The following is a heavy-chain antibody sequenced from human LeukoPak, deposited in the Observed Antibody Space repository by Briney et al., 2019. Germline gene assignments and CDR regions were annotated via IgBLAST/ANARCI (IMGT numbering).Heavy chain of an antibody. V-gene: IGHV4-39*01. CDR3: ARQLTVPSYDYDGMDV. Sequence: SETLSLTCTVSGGSISSSSYYWGWIRQPPGKGLEWIGSIYYSGSTYYNPSLKSRVTISVDTSKNQFSLKLSSVTAADTAVYYCARQLTVPSYDYDGMDVWGQGTTVTVSS. CDR2: IYYSGST. CDR1: GGSISSSSYY. J-gene: IGHJ6*02. D-gene: IGHD4-4*01.